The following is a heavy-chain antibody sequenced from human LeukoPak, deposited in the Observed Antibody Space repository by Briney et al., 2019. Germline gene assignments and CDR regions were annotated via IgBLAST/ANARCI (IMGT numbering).Heavy chain of an antibody. Sequence: SETLSLTCTVSGGSISSYYWSWIRQPPGKGLEWIGYIYYNGSTNYNPSLKSRVTISVDTSKNQFSLKLSSVTAADTAVYYCARAPAYSGSYPVWFDPWGQGTLVTVSS. J-gene: IGHJ5*02. CDR1: GGSISSYY. CDR3: ARAPAYSGSYPVWFDP. D-gene: IGHD1-26*01. CDR2: IYYNGST. V-gene: IGHV4-59*01.